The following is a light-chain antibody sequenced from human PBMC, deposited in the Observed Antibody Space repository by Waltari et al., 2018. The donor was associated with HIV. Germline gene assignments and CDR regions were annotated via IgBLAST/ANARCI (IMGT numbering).Light chain of an antibody. CDR2: RNY. V-gene: IGLV1-47*01. CDR1: SSNVGKNY. Sequence: QSGLSQPPSTSRPPGQRVVISCSGRSSNVGKNYVSWFQQVSGAAPRLLIYRNYRRPSGVPDRFTAAKSGTSASLVISGLRSDDEAEYFCASWDDALSSWLFGGGTRLTVL. CDR3: ASWDDALSSWL. J-gene: IGLJ6*01.